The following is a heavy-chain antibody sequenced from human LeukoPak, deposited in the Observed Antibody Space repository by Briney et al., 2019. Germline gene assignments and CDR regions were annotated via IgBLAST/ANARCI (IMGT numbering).Heavy chain of an antibody. V-gene: IGHV4-34*01. CDR1: GGSFGGYY. CDR3: ARKGGSYPNANFDY. CDR2: INHSGST. J-gene: IGHJ4*02. D-gene: IGHD3-16*02. Sequence: SETLSLTCAVYGGSFGGYYWSWIRQPPGKGLEWIGEINHSGSTNYNPSLKSRVTISVDTSKNQFSLKLSSVTAADTAVYYCARKGGSYPNANFDYWGQGTLVTVSS.